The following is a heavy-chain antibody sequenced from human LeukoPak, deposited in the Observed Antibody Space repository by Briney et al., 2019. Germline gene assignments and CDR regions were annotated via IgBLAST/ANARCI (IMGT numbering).Heavy chain of an antibody. CDR3: ARGNAAADDEFDY. CDR2: IWYDGSNK. J-gene: IGHJ4*02. D-gene: IGHD2-15*01. CDR1: GFTFSSYG. V-gene: IGHV3-33*01. Sequence: GGSLRLSCAASGFTFSSYGMHWVRQAPGKGLEWVAVIWYDGSNKYYADSVKCRFTISRDNSKNTLYLQMNSLRAEDTAVYYCARGNAAADDEFDYWGQGTLVTVSS.